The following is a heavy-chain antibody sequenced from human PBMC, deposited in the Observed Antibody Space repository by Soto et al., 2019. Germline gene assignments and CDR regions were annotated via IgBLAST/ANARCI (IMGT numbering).Heavy chain of an antibody. Sequence: QVQLVQSGAEVKKPGASVKVSCKASGYTFSDYYIHWVRQAPGQGLEWMGWLNPNSGDTDFLQKFQGRVTMTRDTSISTAYMELSRLTSDDTAVYYCAKGGPLAVTTTRKGFEYXXXXXXXXVSS. D-gene: IGHD4-17*01. CDR1: GYTFSDYY. V-gene: IGHV1-2*02. CDR2: LNPNSGDT. CDR3: AKGGPLAVTTTRKGFEY. J-gene: IGHJ4*01.